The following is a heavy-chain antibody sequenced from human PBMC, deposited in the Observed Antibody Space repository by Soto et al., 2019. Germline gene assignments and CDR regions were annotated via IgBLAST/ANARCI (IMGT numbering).Heavy chain of an antibody. D-gene: IGHD6-25*01. CDR1: GYSFTGNS. J-gene: IGHJ4*02. CDR3: VMQRGGVVY. CDR2: INPNNGGI. V-gene: IGHV1-2*02. Sequence: QVHLVQSGAEVRKPGASVKVSCKASGYSFTGNSMHWVRQAPGQGLEWMGWINPNNGGINYAQEFQGRVTMTRDTSISTAYMDLSRLRSDDTAVYYCVMQRGGVVYWGQGTLVTVSS.